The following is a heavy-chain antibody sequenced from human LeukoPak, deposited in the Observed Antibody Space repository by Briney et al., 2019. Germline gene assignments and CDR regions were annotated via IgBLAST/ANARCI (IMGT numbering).Heavy chain of an antibody. V-gene: IGHV3-7*01. CDR1: GFTFSRYW. CDR3: ARESDHSNYPGTFDH. Sequence: GGSLRLSCAASGFTFSRYWMSWVRQAPGKRLEWVANIKDDGSEKYYVDSVKGRFTISRDNAKNSLSLQMNSLRVEDTALYYCARESDHSNYPGTFDHWGPGTLLALSS. D-gene: IGHD4-11*01. CDR2: IKDDGSEK. J-gene: IGHJ4*02.